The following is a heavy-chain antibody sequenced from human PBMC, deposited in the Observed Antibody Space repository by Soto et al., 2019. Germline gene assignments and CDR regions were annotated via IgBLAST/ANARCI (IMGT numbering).Heavy chain of an antibody. J-gene: IGHJ4*02. CDR3: ARPLLGATLLSGFDS. CDR2: IYYTGSA. Sequence: PSETLSLTCIVSGDSINSNTYYWAWIRQSPGEGLEWIGSIYYTGSAFYNPALKSRVTISVDTSKNQFSLKMDSVTAADTAVYFCARPLLGATLLSGFDSWGRGILVTVSS. CDR1: GDSINSNTYY. V-gene: IGHV4-39*01. D-gene: IGHD3-16*02.